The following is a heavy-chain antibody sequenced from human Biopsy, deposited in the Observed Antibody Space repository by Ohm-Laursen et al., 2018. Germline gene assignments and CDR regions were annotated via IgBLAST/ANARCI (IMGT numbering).Heavy chain of an antibody. CDR1: GGSISSSTTYY. CDR3: ARHPTGFWFDP. CDR2: IYNTETT. J-gene: IGHJ5*02. Sequence: SETLSLTCTVSGGSISSSTTYYWAWLRQPPGKGLEWIGSIYNTETTFYNPSLKSRFTISVDTPTNQFSLKVPSVTAADTALYFCARHPTGFWFDPWGHGTLVTVSS. V-gene: IGHV4-39*01.